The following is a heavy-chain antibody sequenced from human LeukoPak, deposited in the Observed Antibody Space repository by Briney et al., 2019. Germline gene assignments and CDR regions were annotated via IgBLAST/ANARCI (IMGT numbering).Heavy chain of an antibody. CDR1: RFTFSNYG. CDR2: ISNNGGYT. CDR3: AKQLGYCSDGSCYFPY. V-gene: IGHV3-23*01. Sequence: GGSLRLSCVASRFTFSNYGMHWVRQAPGKGLEWVSAISNNGGYTYYADSVQGRFTISRDNSKSTLCLQMNSLRAEDTAVYYCAKQLGYCSDGSCYFPYWGQGTLVTVSS. J-gene: IGHJ4*02. D-gene: IGHD2-15*01.